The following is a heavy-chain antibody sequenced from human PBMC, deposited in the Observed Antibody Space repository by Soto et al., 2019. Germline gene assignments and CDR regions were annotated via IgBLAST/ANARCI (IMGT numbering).Heavy chain of an antibody. CDR2: MTYDGATE. D-gene: IGHD3-3*02. Sequence: QVRLVESGGGVVQPGTSLRLSCAASGFTFSDYVIHWVRQAAGTGLEWVASMTYDGATEYYADSVKGRFTMSRDNSKRALSLQMNSLRPDDTAVYYCARVRLSIAVSDALDVWGQGTTVTVSS. CDR1: GFTFSDYV. V-gene: IGHV3-30*14. CDR3: ARVRLSIAVSDALDV. J-gene: IGHJ3*01.